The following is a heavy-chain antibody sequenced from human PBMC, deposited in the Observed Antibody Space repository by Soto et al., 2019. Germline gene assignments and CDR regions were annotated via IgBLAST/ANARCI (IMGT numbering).Heavy chain of an antibody. Sequence: SQTLSLTCAISGDSVSSNSAAWNWIRQSPSRGLEWLGRTYYRSKWYNDYAVSVKSRITINPDTSKNQFSLQLNSVTPEDTAVYYCAGDPGFKAAVRIYYYYYGMDVWGQGTTVTVSS. CDR1: GDSVSSNSAA. J-gene: IGHJ6*02. CDR2: TYYRSKWYN. CDR3: AGDPGFKAAVRIYYYYYGMDV. V-gene: IGHV6-1*01. D-gene: IGHD6-13*01.